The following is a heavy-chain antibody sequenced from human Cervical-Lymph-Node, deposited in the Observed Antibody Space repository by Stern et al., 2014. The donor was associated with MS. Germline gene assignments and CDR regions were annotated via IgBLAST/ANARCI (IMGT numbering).Heavy chain of an antibody. Sequence: QVQLVQSGAEVEKPGASVKVSCKASGYIFTDYYLHWVRQAPGQGLEWMGRINPKSGGTSYAQSFPGRVTLTRDTSITTAYMDLSRLTSDDTAVYYCTRALRIADRPSPGGHWFDPWGQGTLVIVSS. J-gene: IGHJ5*02. CDR1: GYIFTDYY. CDR3: TRALRIADRPSPGGHWFDP. D-gene: IGHD6-6*01. CDR2: INPKSGGT. V-gene: IGHV1-2*02.